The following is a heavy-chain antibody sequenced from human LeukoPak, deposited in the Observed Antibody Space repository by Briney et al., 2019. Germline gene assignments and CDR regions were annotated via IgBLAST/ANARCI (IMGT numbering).Heavy chain of an antibody. J-gene: IGHJ4*02. V-gene: IGHV3-23*01. CDR1: GFPFNGYA. Sequence: GGSLRLSCAASGFPFNGYAMPWVRQAPGKGLEWVSVLTGDGNTYYADSVKGRFTNSRDDSKHTLFLQMNSLRAEDTAVYYCAKDSSSTWFDGFDYWGQGTLVTVSS. CDR2: LTGDGNT. D-gene: IGHD6-13*01. CDR3: AKDSSSTWFDGFDY.